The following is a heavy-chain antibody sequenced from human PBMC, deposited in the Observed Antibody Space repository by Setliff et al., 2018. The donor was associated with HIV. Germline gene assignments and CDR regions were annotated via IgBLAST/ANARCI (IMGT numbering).Heavy chain of an antibody. CDR3: GRLETGPATSAYGPFNS. CDR2: SYYSSRT. J-gene: IGHJ4*02. Sequence: KPSETLSLTCTVSDASISTSNFLWGWIRQSPGKGLEWIGSSYYSSRTYYNPSLKNRVTISVDTSKNHLSLKLTSLTAADTAVYYCGRLETGPATSAYGPFNSWGQGKMVTVSS. D-gene: IGHD4-17*01. V-gene: IGHV4-39*02. CDR1: DASISTSNFL.